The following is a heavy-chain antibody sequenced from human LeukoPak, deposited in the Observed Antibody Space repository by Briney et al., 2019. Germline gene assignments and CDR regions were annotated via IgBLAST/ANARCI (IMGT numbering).Heavy chain of an antibody. Sequence: GGSLRLSCAASGFTFNNYAMSWVRQAPGRGLEWASSTAGSGISKDYADSVKGRFTISKDKSKNTLYLQMDNLRAEDTGVYFCARLPTFYYDSSGYHYDYWGQGTLVTVSS. V-gene: IGHV3-23*01. CDR2: TAGSGISK. D-gene: IGHD3-22*01. J-gene: IGHJ4*02. CDR3: ARLPTFYYDSSGYHYDY. CDR1: GFTFNNYA.